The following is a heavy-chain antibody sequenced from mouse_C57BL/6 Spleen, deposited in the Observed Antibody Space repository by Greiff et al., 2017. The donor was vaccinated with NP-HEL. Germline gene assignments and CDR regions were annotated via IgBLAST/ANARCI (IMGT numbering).Heavy chain of an antibody. D-gene: IGHD3-2*02. CDR1: GYTFTSYW. V-gene: IGHV1-69*01. Sequence: VQLQQPGAELVMPGASVKLSCKASGYTFTSYWMHWVKQRPGQGLEWIGEIDPSDSYTNYNQKFKGKSTLTVDKSSSTAYMQLSSLTSEDSAVYYCARATSQATGYFDYWGQGTTLTVSS. CDR2: IDPSDSYT. CDR3: ARATSQATGYFDY. J-gene: IGHJ2*01.